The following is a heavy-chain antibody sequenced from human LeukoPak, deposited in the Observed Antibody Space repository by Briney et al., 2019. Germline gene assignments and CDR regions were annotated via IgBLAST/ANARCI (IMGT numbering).Heavy chain of an antibody. D-gene: IGHD6-13*01. V-gene: IGHV3-30-3*01. J-gene: IGHJ4*02. CDR2: ISYDGSNK. CDR1: GFTFSSYA. CDR3: ARDGRASSSWSKSDESFDY. Sequence: GRSLRLSCAASGFTFSSYAMHWVRHAPGKGLEWVSVISYDGSNKYYADSVKGRFTIYRDNSTNTLYLQMNSLRAEDTAVYYCARDGRASSSWSKSDESFDYWGQGTLVTVSS.